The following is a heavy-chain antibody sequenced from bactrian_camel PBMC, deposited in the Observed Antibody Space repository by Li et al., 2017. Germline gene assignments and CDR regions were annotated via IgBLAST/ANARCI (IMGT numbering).Heavy chain of an antibody. CDR2: IYTGTNTT. D-gene: IGHD4*01. J-gene: IGHJ6*01. CDR3: AKGLGLYSDYDNS. CDR1: GYTHSRYC. Sequence: HVQLVESGGGLVRSGGSLRLSCAASGYTHSRYCMGWFRQAPGKEREGVASIYTGTNTTHYADSVKGRFTISRDNAKNTVYLQLNDLKIGDTAMYYCAKGLGLYSDYDNSWGQGTQVTVS. V-gene: IGHV3S1*01.